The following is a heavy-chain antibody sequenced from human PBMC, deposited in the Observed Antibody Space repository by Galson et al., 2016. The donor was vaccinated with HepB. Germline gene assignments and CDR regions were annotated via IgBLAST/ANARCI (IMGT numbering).Heavy chain of an antibody. Sequence: LSLTCTVSGVSISSSSYFWGWIRQPPGKVLEWIGSIYYSGSTYYNPSLKSRVTISVDTSKNQFSLKLSSVTAADTAVYYCARPYYGAGSYVAFDIWGQGTMVTVSS. CDR1: GVSISSSSYF. V-gene: IGHV4-39*01. J-gene: IGHJ3*02. CDR2: IYYSGST. CDR3: ARPYYGAGSYVAFDI. D-gene: IGHD3-10*01.